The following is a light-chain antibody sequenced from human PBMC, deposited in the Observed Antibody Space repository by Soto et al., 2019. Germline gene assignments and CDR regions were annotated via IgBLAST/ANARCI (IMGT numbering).Light chain of an antibody. V-gene: IGKV1-39*01. J-gene: IGKJ4*01. CDR1: QSISSY. CDR3: QQSYSTLT. CDR2: AAS. Sequence: DIQMTQSPSSLSASVGDRVTITCRASQSISSYLNWYQQKPGKAPKLLIYAASSLQSGVPSRFSGSGSGTDFTLTISSLQPEDFATYYCQQSYSTLTFRGGTKV.